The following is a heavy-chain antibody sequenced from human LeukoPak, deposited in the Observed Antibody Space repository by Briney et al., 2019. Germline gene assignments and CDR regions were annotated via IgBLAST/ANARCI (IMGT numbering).Heavy chain of an antibody. Sequence: GGSLRLSCAASGFTFSSYEMNWVRQAPGKGLEWVSYISSSGSTIYYADSVKGRFTISRDNSRNTLYLQMNTLRAEDTAVYFCAKSPVSSCRGSFCYPFDYWGQGNLVTVSS. CDR1: GFTFSSYE. CDR3: AKSPVSSCRGSFCYPFDY. CDR2: ISSSGSTI. D-gene: IGHD2-15*01. V-gene: IGHV3-48*03. J-gene: IGHJ4*02.